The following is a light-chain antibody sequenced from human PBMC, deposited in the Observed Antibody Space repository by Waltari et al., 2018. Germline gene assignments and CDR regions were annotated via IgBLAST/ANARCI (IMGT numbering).Light chain of an antibody. CDR1: SSNIVKNY. Sequence: QSVLTQPPSVSAAPGQQVTSSCPGSSSNIVKNYVSWYQQLPGTAPTLLIYENNKRPSGIPDRFSGSKSGTSATLGITGLQTGDEADYYCGTWDSSLSALFGGGTKLTVL. CDR3: GTWDSSLSAL. CDR2: ENN. V-gene: IGLV1-51*02. J-gene: IGLJ2*01.